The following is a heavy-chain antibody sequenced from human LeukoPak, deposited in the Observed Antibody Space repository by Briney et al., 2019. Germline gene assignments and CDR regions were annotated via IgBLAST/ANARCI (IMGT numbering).Heavy chain of an antibody. J-gene: IGHJ6*03. Sequence: GGSLRLSCAASGFTFSSYAMHWVRQAPGKGLEWVAVISYDGSNKYYADSVKGRFTISRDNSKNTLYLQMNSLRAEDTAVYYCARSPYNPPYYYYYMDVWGKGTTVTVSS. CDR3: ARSPYNPPYYYYYMDV. CDR1: GFTFSSYA. CDR2: ISYDGSNK. D-gene: IGHD1-14*01. V-gene: IGHV3-30-3*01.